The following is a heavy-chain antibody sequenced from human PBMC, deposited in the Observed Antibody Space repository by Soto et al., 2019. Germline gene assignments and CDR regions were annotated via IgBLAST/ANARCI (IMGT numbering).Heavy chain of an antibody. D-gene: IGHD2-2*01. V-gene: IGHV4-39*01. CDR1: GASIRGSYYF. Sequence: SETLSLTCTVTGASIRGSYYFWSWIRQTPGKGLEWVGNIDYNGVTYYNPSLKSRVTVSKDTSKNQFSLKVASVTAADTAIYYCGRVMIGTSRHTDSDYWGQGTQVTVSS. CDR3: GRVMIGTSRHTDSDY. J-gene: IGHJ4*02. CDR2: IDYNGVT.